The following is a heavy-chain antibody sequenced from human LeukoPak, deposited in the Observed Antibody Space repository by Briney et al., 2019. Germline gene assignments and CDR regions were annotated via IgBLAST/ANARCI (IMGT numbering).Heavy chain of an antibody. CDR1: GFTFSGYA. J-gene: IGHJ4*02. CDR2: ISYDGGSNK. CDR3: AREERGHLVGY. D-gene: IGHD6-6*01. Sequence: PGRSLRLSCAASGFTFSGYAMHWVRQAPGKGLEWVALISYDGGSNKYYADSVKGRFTISRDSSKNTLCLQMNSLRAEDTAVYYCAREERGHLVGYWGQGTLVTVSS. V-gene: IGHV3-30-3*01.